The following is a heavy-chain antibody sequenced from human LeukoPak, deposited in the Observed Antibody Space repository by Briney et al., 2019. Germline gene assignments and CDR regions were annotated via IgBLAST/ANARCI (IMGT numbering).Heavy chain of an antibody. D-gene: IGHD2-21*02. V-gene: IGHV3-23*01. CDR1: GFTFSSYG. CDR3: AKDRLVVTAGDY. Sequence: PGGSLRLSCAASGFTFSSYGMSWVRQAPGKGLEWVSAISGSGGSTHYADSAKGRFTISRDNSKNTLYLQMNSLRAEDTAVYYCAKDRLVVTAGDYWGQGTLVTVSS. CDR2: ISGSGGST. J-gene: IGHJ4*02.